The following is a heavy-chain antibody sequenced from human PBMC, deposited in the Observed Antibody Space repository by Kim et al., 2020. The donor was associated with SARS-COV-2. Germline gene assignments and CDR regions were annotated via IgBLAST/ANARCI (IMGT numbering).Heavy chain of an antibody. D-gene: IGHD3-9*01. CDR3: ASTTVLRYFDWLLSGQIDY. V-gene: IGHV4-39*01. CDR1: GGSISSSSYY. Sequence: SETLSLTCTVSGGSISSSSYYWGWIRQPPGKGLEWIGSNYYSGSTYYNPSLKSRVTISVDTSKNQFSLKLSSVTAADTAVYYCASTTVLRYFDWLLSGQIDYWGQGTLVTVSS. CDR2: NYYSGST. J-gene: IGHJ4*02.